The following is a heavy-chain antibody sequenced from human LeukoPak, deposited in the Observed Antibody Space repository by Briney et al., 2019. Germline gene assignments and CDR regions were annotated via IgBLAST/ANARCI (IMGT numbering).Heavy chain of an antibody. V-gene: IGHV4-39*07. Sequence: PSETLSLTCTVSGGSISSSSYYWGWIRQPPGKGLEWIGSIYYSGGTYYNPSLNSRVTISVDTSKNQFSLKLSSVTAADTAVYYCARYFQREYSSSSFDYWGQGALVTVSS. CDR3: ARYFQREYSSSSFDY. D-gene: IGHD6-13*01. CDR1: GGSISSSSYY. CDR2: IYYSGGT. J-gene: IGHJ4*02.